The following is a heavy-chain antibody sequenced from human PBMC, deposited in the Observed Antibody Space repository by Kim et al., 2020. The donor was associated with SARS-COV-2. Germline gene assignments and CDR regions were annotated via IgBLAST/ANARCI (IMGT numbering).Heavy chain of an antibody. J-gene: IGHJ5*02. CDR2: SIK. V-gene: IGHV3-30-3*01. D-gene: IGHD6-19*01. CDR3: VREYDSSGCP. Sequence: SIKYYADSVRGRCTSSRGNSKNTLYLQMNNLRTEDTAVFYCVREYDSSGCPWGQGTLVTVSS.